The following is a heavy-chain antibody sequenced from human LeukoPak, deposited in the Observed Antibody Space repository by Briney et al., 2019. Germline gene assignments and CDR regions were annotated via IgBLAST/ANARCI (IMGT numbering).Heavy chain of an antibody. J-gene: IGHJ6*02. V-gene: IGHV3-30*03. CDR3: ARGWESSSWFSNDYYYGMDV. D-gene: IGHD6-13*01. CDR2: ISYDGSNK. CDR1: GLTFSDYY. Sequence: PGGSLRLSCAASGLTFSDYYMTWIRQAPGKGLEWVAVISYDGSNKYYADSVKGRFTISRDNSKNTLYLQMNSLRAEDTAVYYCARGWESSSWFSNDYYYGMDVWGQGTTVTVSS.